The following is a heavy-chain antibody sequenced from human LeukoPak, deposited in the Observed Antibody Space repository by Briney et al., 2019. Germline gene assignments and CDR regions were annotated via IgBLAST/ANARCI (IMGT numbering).Heavy chain of an antibody. V-gene: IGHV3-7*01. D-gene: IGHD6-19*01. Sequence: GGSLRLSCAASGFTFSGYWMSWVRQAPGKGLEWVANIKQDGSEKYYVDSVKGRFTISRDNAKNSLYLQMNSLRAEDTAVYYCARGWAFDYWGQGTLVTVSS. CDR3: ARGWAFDY. CDR1: GFTFSGYW. J-gene: IGHJ4*02. CDR2: IKQDGSEK.